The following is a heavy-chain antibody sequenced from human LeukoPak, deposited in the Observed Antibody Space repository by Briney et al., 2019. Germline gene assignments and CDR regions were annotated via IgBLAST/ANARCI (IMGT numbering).Heavy chain of an antibody. Sequence: GGSLRLSCAASGFTFSSYGMQWVRQALGKGPEWVAVISYDGSNRYYADSVKGRFTISRDNSKNTLYLQMNSLRPEDTAVYYCAKDEWDYWGQGTLVTVSS. CDR2: ISYDGSNR. D-gene: IGHD3-3*01. V-gene: IGHV3-30*18. J-gene: IGHJ4*02. CDR1: GFTFSSYG. CDR3: AKDEWDY.